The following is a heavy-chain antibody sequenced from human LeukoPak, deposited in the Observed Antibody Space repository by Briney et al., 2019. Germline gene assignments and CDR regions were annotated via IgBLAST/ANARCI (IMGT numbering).Heavy chain of an antibody. CDR1: GGSISSYY. J-gene: IGHJ2*01. CDR3: ARDRYCSSTSCHRGVRYFDL. CDR2: IYYSGST. V-gene: IGHV4-59*01. Sequence: SETLSLTCTVSGGSISSYYWSWIRQPPGKELKGIGNIYYSGSTNYNPSLKSRVTISVDTSKNQFSLKLSSVTAADTAVYYCARDRYCSSTSCHRGVRYFDLWGRGTLVTVSS. D-gene: IGHD2-2*01.